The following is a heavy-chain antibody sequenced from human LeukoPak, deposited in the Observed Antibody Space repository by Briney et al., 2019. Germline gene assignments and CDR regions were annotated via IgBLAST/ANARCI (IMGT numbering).Heavy chain of an antibody. Sequence: ASVKVSCKASGYTFTGYYMHWVRQAPGQGLEWMGWINPNSGDTKYSQKFQGRVTTTRDTSIRTAYMELTRLRSDDTAVYYCATQRGSYLWGTDFDYWGQGTLVTVSS. CDR3: ATQRGSYLWGTDFDY. D-gene: IGHD3-16*01. CDR1: GYTFTGYY. V-gene: IGHV1-2*02. J-gene: IGHJ4*02. CDR2: INPNSGDT.